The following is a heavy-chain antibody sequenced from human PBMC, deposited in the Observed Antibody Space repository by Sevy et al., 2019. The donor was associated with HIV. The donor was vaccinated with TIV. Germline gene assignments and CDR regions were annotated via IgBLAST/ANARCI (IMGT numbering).Heavy chain of an antibody. V-gene: IGHV1-69*06. CDR2: IIPIFGTA. CDR1: GGTFSSYA. CDR3: ARSVRNWNDVNYMDV. Sequence: ASVKVSCKASGGTFSSYAISWVRQAPGQGLEWMGGIIPIFGTANYAQKFQGRVTITADKSTSTAYMELSSLRSEDTAGYYCARSVRNWNDVNYMDVWGKGTTVTVSS. D-gene: IGHD1-20*01. J-gene: IGHJ6*03.